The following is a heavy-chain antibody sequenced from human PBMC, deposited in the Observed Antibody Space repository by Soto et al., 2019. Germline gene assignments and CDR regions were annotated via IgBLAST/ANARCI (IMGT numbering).Heavy chain of an antibody. J-gene: IGHJ5*02. CDR1: GGSISSYY. D-gene: IGHD2-2*01. CDR2: IYYIGST. Sequence: PSETVSLTCTVSGGSISSYYWSWIRQPPGKGLEWIGYIYYIGSTNYNPSLKSRVTISVDTSKNQFSLKLSSVTAADTAVYYCARGLRRQLLNWFDPWGQGTLVTVSS. V-gene: IGHV4-59*01. CDR3: ARGLRRQLLNWFDP.